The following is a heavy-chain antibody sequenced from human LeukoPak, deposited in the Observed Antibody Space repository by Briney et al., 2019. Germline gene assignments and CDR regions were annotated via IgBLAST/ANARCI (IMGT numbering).Heavy chain of an antibody. CDR1: GGSFSGYY. CDR2: INHSGST. Sequence: KTSETLSLTCAVYGGSFSGYYWSWIRQPPGKGLEWIGEINHSGSTNYNPSLKSRVTISVDTSKNQFSLKLSSVTAADTAVYYCARGWGETPDNTDYWGQGTLVTVSS. J-gene: IGHJ4*02. V-gene: IGHV4-34*01. D-gene: IGHD7-27*01. CDR3: ARGWGETPDNTDY.